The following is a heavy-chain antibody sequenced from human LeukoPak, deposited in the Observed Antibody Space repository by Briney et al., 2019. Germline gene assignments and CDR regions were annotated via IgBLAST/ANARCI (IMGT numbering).Heavy chain of an antibody. CDR3: ARTLENQYCSSTSCYSSCWFDP. V-gene: IGHV4-4*07. CDR1: GGSISSYY. Sequence: SETLSLTCTVSGGSISSYYWSWIRQPAGKGLEWIGRIYTSGSTTYNPSLKSRVTMSVDTSKNQFSLKLSSVTAADTAVYYCARTLENQYCSSTSCYSSCWFDPWGQGTLVTVSS. J-gene: IGHJ5*02. D-gene: IGHD2-2*02. CDR2: IYTSGST.